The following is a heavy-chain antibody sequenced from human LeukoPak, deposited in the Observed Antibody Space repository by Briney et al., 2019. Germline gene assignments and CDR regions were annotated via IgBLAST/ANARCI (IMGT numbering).Heavy chain of an antibody. J-gene: IGHJ6*02. V-gene: IGHV4-30-4*01. Sequence: SETLSPTCTVSGGSISSGDYYWSWIRQPPGKGLEWIGYIYYSGSTYYNPSLKSRVTISVDTSKNQFSLKLSSVTAADTAVYYCARDRRYCSGGSCYSDYYYGMDVWGQGTTVTVSS. CDR1: GGSISSGDYY. CDR2: IYYSGST. CDR3: ARDRRYCSGGSCYSDYYYGMDV. D-gene: IGHD2-15*01.